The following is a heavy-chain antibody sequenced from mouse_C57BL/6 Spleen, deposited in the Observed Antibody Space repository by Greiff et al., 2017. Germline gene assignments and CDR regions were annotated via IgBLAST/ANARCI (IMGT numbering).Heavy chain of an antibody. CDR1: GFTFSDYY. Sequence: EVQLVESGGGLVQPGGSLKLSCAASGFTFSDYYMYWVRQTPEKRLEWVAYISNGGGSTYYPATVKGRFTISRDNAKNTLYLQMSRLQSEDTAMYYCARHLYYSAMDYWGQGTSVTVSS. CDR2: ISNGGGST. J-gene: IGHJ4*01. CDR3: ARHLYYSAMDY. D-gene: IGHD6-5*01. V-gene: IGHV5-12*01.